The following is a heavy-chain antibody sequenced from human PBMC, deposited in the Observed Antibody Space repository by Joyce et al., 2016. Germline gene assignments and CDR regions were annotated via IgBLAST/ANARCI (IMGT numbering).Heavy chain of an antibody. CDR1: GFTFSSYN. Sequence: QVQLVESGGGVVQPGRSLRLSCARSGFTFSSYNVHWVRQAPGKGLEWVAIIWYDGSHKYCADSVKGRFTISRDSSKNTVYLQMNNLRAEDTAVYYCARQEASSSYYYGMDVWGQGTTVTVSS. CDR3: ARQEASSSYYYGMDV. D-gene: IGHD6-19*01. J-gene: IGHJ6*02. V-gene: IGHV3-33*01. CDR2: IWYDGSHK.